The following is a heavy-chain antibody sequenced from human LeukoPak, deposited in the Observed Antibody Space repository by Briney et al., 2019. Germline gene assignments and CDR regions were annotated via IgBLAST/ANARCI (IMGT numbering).Heavy chain of an antibody. V-gene: IGHV4-39*01. J-gene: IGHJ6*03. CDR1: GGSISSSSYY. CDR2: IYYSGST. D-gene: IGHD1-26*01. Sequence: SETLSLTCTVSGGSISSSSYYWGWMRQPPGKGLEWIGSIYYSGSTYYNPSLKSRVTISLETSKNQFSLKLSSVTAADAAVYYCARPVGATNYYHYMDVWGKGTTVTVSS. CDR3: ARPVGATNYYHYMDV.